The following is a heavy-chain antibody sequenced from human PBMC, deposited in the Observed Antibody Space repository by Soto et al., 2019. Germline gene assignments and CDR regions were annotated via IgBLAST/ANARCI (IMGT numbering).Heavy chain of an antibody. Sequence: SETLSLTCTVSGGSISSGGYYWSWIRQHPGKGLEWIGYIYYNGSTYYKQSLKNRVTISVDTSKNKISMKQSTVTAADTAVYYCARANYDWFDPWGQGTLVTVSS. D-gene: IGHD4-4*01. CDR1: GGSISSGGYY. J-gene: IGHJ5*02. CDR3: ARANYDWFDP. V-gene: IGHV4-31*03. CDR2: IYYNGST.